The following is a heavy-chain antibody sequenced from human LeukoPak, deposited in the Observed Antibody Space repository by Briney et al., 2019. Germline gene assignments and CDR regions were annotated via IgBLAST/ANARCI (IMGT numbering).Heavy chain of an antibody. D-gene: IGHD3-22*01. CDR2: ISYDGSNK. Sequence: GGSLRLSCADSGFTFSSYAMHWVRQAPGKGLERVAVISYDGSNKYYADSVKGRFTISRDNTKNTLYLQMNSLRAEDTAVYYCARPHYYDSSGYYDYWGQGTLVTVSS. CDR1: GFTFSSYA. J-gene: IGHJ4*02. V-gene: IGHV3-30*04. CDR3: ARPHYYDSSGYYDY.